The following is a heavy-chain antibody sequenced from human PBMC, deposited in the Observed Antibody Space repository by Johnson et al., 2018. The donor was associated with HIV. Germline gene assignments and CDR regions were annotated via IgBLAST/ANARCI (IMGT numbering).Heavy chain of an antibody. Sequence: QVQLVESGGGVVQPGGSLRLSCAASGFTFSSYAMHWVRQAPGKGLEWVAVISYDGNNKYYADSVKGRFTISRDNSKNTLYLQMNSLRAEDTAVYFCAKESGGSGSYYIGDMGDAFDIWGQGTMVTVSS. D-gene: IGHD3-10*01. CDR2: ISYDGNNK. V-gene: IGHV3-30-3*02. CDR1: GFTFSSYA. CDR3: AKESGGSGSYYIGDMGDAFDI. J-gene: IGHJ3*02.